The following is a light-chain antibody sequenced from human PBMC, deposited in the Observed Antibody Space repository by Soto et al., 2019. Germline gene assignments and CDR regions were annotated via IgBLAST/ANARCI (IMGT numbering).Light chain of an antibody. V-gene: IGKV2-28*01. CDR2: LGS. J-gene: IGKJ4*01. CDR1: QSLLHSNGYNY. CDR3: MQALQTPPS. Sequence: DIVMTQSPLSLPVTPGEPASISCRSSQSLLHSNGYNYLDWYLQEPGQSPQLLIYLGSNRASGVPDRFSGSGSCTDFTLKISRVEAEDVGVYYCMQALQTPPSFGGGTKVDIK.